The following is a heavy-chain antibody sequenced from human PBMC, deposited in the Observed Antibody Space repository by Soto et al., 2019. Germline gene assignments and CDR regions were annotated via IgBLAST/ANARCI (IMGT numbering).Heavy chain of an antibody. CDR2: VNPSGGST. V-gene: IGHV1-46*01. D-gene: IGHD2-21*02. CDR1: GYIFTAYC. Sequence: ASVIVSFKASGYIFTAYCMHWVRQAPGQVLECMGVVNPSGGSTNYAQNFQGRITMARDTSTSRVYMDLSALTSVGTDVDFLARDENCRDCRGDSGYFHRGGQETLVTVST. J-gene: IGHJ1*01. CDR3: ARDENCRDCRGDSGYFHR.